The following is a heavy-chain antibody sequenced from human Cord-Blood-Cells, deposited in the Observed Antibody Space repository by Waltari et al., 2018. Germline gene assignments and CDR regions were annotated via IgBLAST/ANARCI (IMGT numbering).Heavy chain of an antibody. J-gene: IGHJ3*02. Sequence: QVQLQESGPGLVKPSETLSLTCTVSGGSISSYYWSWIRQPPGKGLEWIGYIYYSGSTNYHPSLKGRVTISVNTSKNQFSLKLSSVTAADTAVYYCARHGVQDAFDIWGQGTMVTVSS. CDR3: ARHGVQDAFDI. D-gene: IGHD1-1*01. CDR1: GGSISSYY. V-gene: IGHV4-59*08. CDR2: IYYSGST.